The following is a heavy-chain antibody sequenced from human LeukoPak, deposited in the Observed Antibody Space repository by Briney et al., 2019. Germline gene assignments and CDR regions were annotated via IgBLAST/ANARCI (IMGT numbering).Heavy chain of an antibody. CDR3: ARRGHGSSWYYFDY. CDR2: IYLGGSDS. CDR1: GSIITSYW. J-gene: IGHJ4*02. V-gene: IGHV5-51*01. D-gene: IGHD6-13*01. Sequence: GASLQISCKASGSIITSYWIGWGRQLPGKGLEWMGNIYLGGSDSRYRPSFQGQVTLSADKSISTAYLQWSSLKASDTAIYYCARRGHGSSWYYFDYWGQGTLVTVSS.